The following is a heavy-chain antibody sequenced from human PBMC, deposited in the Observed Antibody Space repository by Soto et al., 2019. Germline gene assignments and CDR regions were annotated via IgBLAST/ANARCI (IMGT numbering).Heavy chain of an antibody. CDR1: GYNFNRYW. Sequence: GESLKISCKGSGYNFNRYWIGWVRQMPGKGLEWMGIIWPGDSETRYSPSFQGQVIISVDKSINTVHLQWSSLKASDTAIYYCARQSRMDVWGQGTTVTVSS. V-gene: IGHV5-51*01. CDR3: ARQSRMDV. CDR2: IWPGDSET. J-gene: IGHJ6*02.